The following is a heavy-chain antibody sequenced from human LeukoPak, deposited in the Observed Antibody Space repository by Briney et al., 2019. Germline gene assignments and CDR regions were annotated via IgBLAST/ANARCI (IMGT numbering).Heavy chain of an antibody. J-gene: IGHJ4*02. D-gene: IGHD6-19*01. V-gene: IGHV3-13*01. Sequence: GGSLRLSCAASGFTFSSYDMHWVRQATGKGLEWVSAIGTAGDTYYPGSVKGRFTISRENAKNSLYLRMNSLRAEDTAVYYCARGIAVAGTSYYFDYWGQGTLVTVSS. CDR2: IGTAGDT. CDR3: ARGIAVAGTSYYFDY. CDR1: GFTFSSYD.